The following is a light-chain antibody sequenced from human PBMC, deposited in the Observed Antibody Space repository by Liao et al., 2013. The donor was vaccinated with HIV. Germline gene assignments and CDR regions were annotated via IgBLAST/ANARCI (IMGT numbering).Light chain of an antibody. CDR3: QSWDSSTNYV. V-gene: IGLV3-1*01. CDR1: KLGDKY. CDR2: QDT. J-gene: IGLJ1*01. Sequence: SYELTQPPSVSVSPGQTATITCSGDKLGDKYASWYQLRPGQSPLLVIYQDTKRPSGISDRFSGSNSGNTATLTISAAQAVDEADYYCQSWDSSTNYVFGSGTQVTVL.